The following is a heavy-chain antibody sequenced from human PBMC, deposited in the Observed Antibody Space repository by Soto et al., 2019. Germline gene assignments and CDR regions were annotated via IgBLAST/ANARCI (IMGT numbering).Heavy chain of an antibody. D-gene: IGHD3-22*01. V-gene: IGHV1-18*04. CDR2: ISAYNGNT. J-gene: IGHJ4*02. CDR3: ERETKKYYYDSSAGSEFDY. CDR1: GYTFTSYG. Sequence: GASVKVSCKSSGYTFTSYGISWVRQAPGQGLEWMGWISAYNGNTNYAQKLQGRVTMTTDTSTSTAYMELRSLRSDDTAVYYCERETKKYYYDSSAGSEFDYWGQGTLVTVSS.